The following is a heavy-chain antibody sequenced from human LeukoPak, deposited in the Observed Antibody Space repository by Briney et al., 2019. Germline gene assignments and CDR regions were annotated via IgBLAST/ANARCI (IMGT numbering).Heavy chain of an antibody. D-gene: IGHD3-16*01. CDR2: INHSGST. CDR1: GGSFSGYY. J-gene: IGHJ5*02. CDR3: ARGRGMITFGGVSYFNWFDP. Sequence: TSETLSLTCAVYGGSFSGYYWSWIRQPPGKGLEWIGEINHSGSTNYNPSLKSRVTISVDTSKNQFSLKLSSVTAADTAVYYCARGRGMITFGGVSYFNWFDPWGQGTLVTVSS. V-gene: IGHV4-34*01.